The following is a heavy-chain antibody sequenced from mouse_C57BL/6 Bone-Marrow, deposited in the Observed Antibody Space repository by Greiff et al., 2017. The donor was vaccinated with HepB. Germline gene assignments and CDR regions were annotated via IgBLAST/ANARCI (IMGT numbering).Heavy chain of an antibody. CDR2: INPSDSDT. V-gene: IGHV1-74*01. CDR1: GYTFTSYW. D-gene: IGHD2-5*01. J-gene: IGHJ3*01. Sequence: QVQLQQPGAELVKPGASVKVSCKASGYTFTSYWMHWVKQRPGQGLEWIGRINPSDSDTNYNQKFKGKATLTVDKSSSTAYMQLSSLTSEDSAVYYCAIRDYSNSWFAYWGQGTLVTVSA. CDR3: AIRDYSNSWFAY.